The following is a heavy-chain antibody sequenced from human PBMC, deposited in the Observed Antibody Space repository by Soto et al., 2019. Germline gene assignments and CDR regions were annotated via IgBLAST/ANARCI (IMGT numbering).Heavy chain of an antibody. CDR2: IISNGGTT. CDR1: GFTFSNYG. Sequence: GGSLRLSCSASGFTFSNYGMHWVRQAPGKGLEFVSAIISNGGTTYYADSVMGKFTIPRDNSKNTLYLQMSSLRADDTAIYYCAKDRSLAVPDIDYFDYWGQGTLVTVSS. D-gene: IGHD6-19*01. CDR3: AKDRSLAVPDIDYFDY. J-gene: IGHJ4*02. V-gene: IGHV3-64D*06.